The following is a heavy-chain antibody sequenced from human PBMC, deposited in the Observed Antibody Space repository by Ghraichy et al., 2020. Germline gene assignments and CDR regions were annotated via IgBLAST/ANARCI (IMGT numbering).Heavy chain of an antibody. CDR1: GVSVSSNSAA. CDR3: VRLKAAGDHVAFDI. D-gene: IGHD7-27*01. J-gene: IGHJ3*02. Sequence: LRLSCAISGVSVSSNSAAWNWIAQSPSIGFVWPVRTYYTSRWSNSYAVSVNSRITINSDTSKNQFSLQLNSVTPEDTAVYYCVRLKAAGDHVAFDISAPGTVVTVSS. CDR2: TYYTSRWSN. V-gene: IGHV6-1*01.